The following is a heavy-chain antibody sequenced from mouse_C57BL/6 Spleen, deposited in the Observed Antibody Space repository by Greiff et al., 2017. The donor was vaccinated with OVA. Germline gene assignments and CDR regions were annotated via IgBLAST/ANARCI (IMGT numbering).Heavy chain of an antibody. Sequence: VQLQQPGAELVMPGASVKLSCKASGYTFTSYWMHWVKQRPGQGLEWIGEIDPSDSYTNYNQKFKGKSTLTVDKSSSTAYMQLKSLTSEDSAVYYCARDDYSFDYWGQGTTLTVSS. CDR3: ARDDYSFDY. V-gene: IGHV1-69*01. D-gene: IGHD2-4*01. CDR2: IDPSDSYT. CDR1: GYTFTSYW. J-gene: IGHJ2*01.